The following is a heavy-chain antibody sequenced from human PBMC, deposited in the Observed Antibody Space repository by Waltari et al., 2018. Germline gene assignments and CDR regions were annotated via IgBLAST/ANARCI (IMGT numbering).Heavy chain of an antibody. CDR3: AKHRGLYDNDAFDI. V-gene: IGHV4-61*02. D-gene: IGHD3-9*01. CDR2: IYTSGST. CDR1: GGSSTSGSYY. J-gene: IGHJ3*02. Sequence: QVQLQESGPGLVTPSQPLSLTCTVPGGSSTSGSYYWRWLRQPAGKGLEWIGRIYTSGSTNYNPSLESRVTISVDTSKSQFSLSLSSVTAADTAVYYCAKHRGLYDNDAFDIWGQGTMVTVSS.